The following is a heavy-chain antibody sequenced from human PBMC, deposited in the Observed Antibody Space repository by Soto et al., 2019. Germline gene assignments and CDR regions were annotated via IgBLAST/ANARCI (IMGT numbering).Heavy chain of an antibody. D-gene: IGHD6-6*01. CDR2: VYYTGST. V-gene: IGHV4-59*01. Sequence: LSLTCTVSGGSISSYYWSWIRRPPGKGLEWIGYVYYTGSTNYNPSLKSRVTISVDTPKNQFSLRLSSVTAADAAVYYCARDYSSSASFRYGMDVWGQGTTVTVSS. CDR1: GGSISSYY. CDR3: ARDYSSSASFRYGMDV. J-gene: IGHJ6*02.